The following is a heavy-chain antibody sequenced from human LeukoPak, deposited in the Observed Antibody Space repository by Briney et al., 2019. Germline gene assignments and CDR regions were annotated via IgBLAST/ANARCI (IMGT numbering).Heavy chain of an antibody. Sequence: SETLSLTCSVSSDSINISHCTWMQQPPEKGLECINHISHSGSTIYNPSLKGRVTISLDTSKNQFSLKLSSVTAADTGVYYCARQGYNHGFAYFDSWGQGTLVTVSS. J-gene: IGHJ4*02. V-gene: IGHV4-59*08. CDR3: ARQGYNHGFAYFDS. CDR2: ISHSGST. CDR1: SDSINISH. D-gene: IGHD5-24*01.